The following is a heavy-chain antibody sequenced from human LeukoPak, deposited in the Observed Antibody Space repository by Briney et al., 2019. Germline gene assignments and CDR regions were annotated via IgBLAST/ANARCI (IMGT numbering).Heavy chain of an antibody. V-gene: IGHV4-59*08. Sequence: PSETLSLTCTVSGGFISSYYWSWIRQPPGKGLEWIGYSYYSGSTNYNPSLKSRVTISVDTSKNQFSLKLSSVTAADTAVYYCARLVDTAMADFDYWGQGTQVTVSS. CDR1: GGFISSYY. CDR3: ARLVDTAMADFDY. J-gene: IGHJ4*02. D-gene: IGHD5-18*01. CDR2: SYYSGST.